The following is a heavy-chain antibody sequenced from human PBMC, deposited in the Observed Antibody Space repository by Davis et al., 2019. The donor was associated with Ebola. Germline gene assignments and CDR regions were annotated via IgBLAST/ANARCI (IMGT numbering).Heavy chain of an antibody. CDR3: VKDSSNIWFDI. CDR2: FGTGGDT. V-gene: IGHV3-23*01. D-gene: IGHD2/OR15-2a*01. J-gene: IGHJ3*02. CDR1: GFTFSSYA. Sequence: GGSLRLSCAASGFTFSSYAMSWVRQAPGKGLEWVSTFGTGGDTYYADSVKGRFAISRDNSRGTLYLQMNSLRVEDSAIYYCVKDSSNIWFDIWGQGTLATVSS.